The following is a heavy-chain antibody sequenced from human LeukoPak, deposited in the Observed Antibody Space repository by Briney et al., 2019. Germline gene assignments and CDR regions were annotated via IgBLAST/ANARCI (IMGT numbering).Heavy chain of an antibody. Sequence: GGSLRLSCAASGFTFSSYAMSWVRQAPGKGLEWVSAISGGGNSAYYADSVKGRFTISRDNSKNTLSLQMNSLRADDTAIYYCAKDPYYSSSSPFFDYWGQGTLVTVSS. CDR2: ISGGGNSA. CDR3: AKDPYYSSSSPFFDY. CDR1: GFTFSSYA. D-gene: IGHD6-6*01. J-gene: IGHJ4*02. V-gene: IGHV3-23*01.